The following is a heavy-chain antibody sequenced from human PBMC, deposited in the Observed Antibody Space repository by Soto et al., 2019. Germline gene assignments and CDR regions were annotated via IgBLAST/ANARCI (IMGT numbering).Heavy chain of an antibody. Sequence: GGSLRLSCTTSGFIFSDYGMNWVRQAPGKGLEWVSGITKTGRSTFLADSVKGRFTISRDKLKNIVYLQMNSPRLDDTALYYCTKDGDGYDFAFDSWGQGTMVTVSS. J-gene: IGHJ3*02. CDR2: ITKTGRST. V-gene: IGHV3-23*01. CDR1: GFIFSDYG. CDR3: TKDGDGYDFAFDS. D-gene: IGHD5-12*01.